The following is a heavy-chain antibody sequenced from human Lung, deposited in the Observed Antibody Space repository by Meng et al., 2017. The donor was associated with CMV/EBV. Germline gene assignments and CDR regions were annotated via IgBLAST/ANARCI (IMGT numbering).Heavy chain of an antibody. D-gene: IGHD6-19*01. CDR3: VRDVAHSSDYDYYGMDV. J-gene: IGHJ6*02. Sequence: YSFRNYAITWVRQAPGQGLEGMGWISGQNGDTYYAEKVHNRVTMTTDISTNTAYMELRSLRSDDTAVYYCVRDVAHSSDYDYYGMDVWGQGTTVTVSS. CDR1: YSFRNYA. CDR2: ISGQNGDT. V-gene: IGHV1-18*01.